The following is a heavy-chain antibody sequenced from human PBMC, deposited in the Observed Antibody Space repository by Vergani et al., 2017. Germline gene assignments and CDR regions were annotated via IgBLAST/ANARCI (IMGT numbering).Heavy chain of an antibody. D-gene: IGHD4-11*01. CDR1: GGSISSGGYY. Sequence: QVQLQESGPGLVKPSQTLSLTCTVSGGSISSGGYYWSWIRQHPGKGLEWIGYIYYSGSTYYNPSLKSRVTISVDTSKNQFSLKLSSVTAEDTAVYYCARDAPGQDYSPYYYYYYYMDVWGKGTTVTVSS. V-gene: IGHV4-31*03. J-gene: IGHJ6*03. CDR2: IYYSGST. CDR3: ARDAPGQDYSPYYYYYYYMDV.